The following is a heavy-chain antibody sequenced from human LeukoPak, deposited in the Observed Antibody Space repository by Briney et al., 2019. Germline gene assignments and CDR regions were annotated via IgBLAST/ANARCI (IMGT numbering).Heavy chain of an antibody. CDR1: GGSISSYY. CDR2: IYTSGSA. D-gene: IGHD4-17*01. CDR3: ARDRTTVTTTDYYYCMDV. J-gene: IGHJ6*03. Sequence: SETLSLTCTVSGGSISSYYWSWIRQPAGKGLEWMGRIYTSGSANYNPSLKSRISMSVDTSMNQFSLKLSSVTAADTAVYYCARDRTTVTTTDYYYCMDVWGKGTTVTVSS. V-gene: IGHV4-4*07.